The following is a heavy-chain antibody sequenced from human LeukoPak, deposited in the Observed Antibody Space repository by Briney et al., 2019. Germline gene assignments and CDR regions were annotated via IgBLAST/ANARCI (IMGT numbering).Heavy chain of an antibody. D-gene: IGHD1-1*01. CDR1: GLTFSNYA. J-gene: IGHJ4*02. CDR2: ISATGYTT. CDR3: AKASWVSNADAVL. Sequence: GGSLRLSCAASGLTFSNYAMSWVRQAPGKGLEWVSVISATGYTTYYADFVKGRFALSRDHSRNTVYLHLNHLRVEDTAVYYCAKASWVSNADAVLWGQGTLVTVSS. V-gene: IGHV3-23*01.